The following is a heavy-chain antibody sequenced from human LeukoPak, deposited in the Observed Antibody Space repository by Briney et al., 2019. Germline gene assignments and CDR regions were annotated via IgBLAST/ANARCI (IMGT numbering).Heavy chain of an antibody. CDR2: IYYSGST. CDR3: ARHPYDFWSAPTYYMDV. V-gene: IGHV4-59*05. D-gene: IGHD3-3*01. J-gene: IGHJ6*03. CDR1: GGSISGNY. Sequence: SEILSLTCTVSGGSISGNYWSWIRQPPGKGLEWIGSIYYSGSTYYNPSLKSRVTVSVDTSKNQFSLKLSSVTAADTAVYYCARHPYDFWSAPTYYMDVWGKGTTVTVSS.